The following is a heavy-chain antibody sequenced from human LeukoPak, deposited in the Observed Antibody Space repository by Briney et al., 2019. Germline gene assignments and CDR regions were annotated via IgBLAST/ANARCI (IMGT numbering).Heavy chain of an antibody. V-gene: IGHV4-39*07. CDR3: ARAFYSSSWYHKEDFFDY. D-gene: IGHD6-13*01. J-gene: IGHJ4*02. CDR1: GGSISSSSYY. CDR2: IYHSGST. Sequence: SETLPLTCTVSGGSISSSSYYWGWIRQPPVKGLEWIGSIYHSGSTYYKPSLKSRVTISVDTSKNQFSLKLSSVTAADTAVYYCARAFYSSSWYHKEDFFDYWGQGTPVTVSS.